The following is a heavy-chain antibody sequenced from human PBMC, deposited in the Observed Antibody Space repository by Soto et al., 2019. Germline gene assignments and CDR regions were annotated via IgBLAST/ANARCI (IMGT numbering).Heavy chain of an antibody. V-gene: IGHV1-2*02. CDR2: INHNSGDT. Sequence: ASVKVSCKASGYTFTGYYMHWVRQAPGQGLEWMGWINHNSGDTNYAQKFQGRVIMTRDTSISTAYMELSSLRSEDTAVYYCAALGYCSSTSCYRVGAYYYYGMDVWGQGTTVTVSS. CDR3: AALGYCSSTSCYRVGAYYYYGMDV. D-gene: IGHD2-2*01. J-gene: IGHJ6*02. CDR1: GYTFTGYY.